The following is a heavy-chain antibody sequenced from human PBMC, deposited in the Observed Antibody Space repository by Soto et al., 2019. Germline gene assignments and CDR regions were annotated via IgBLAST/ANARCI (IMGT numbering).Heavy chain of an antibody. D-gene: IGHD3-16*01. J-gene: IGHJ4*02. V-gene: IGHV4-61*01. Sequence: SETLSLTCTVSGDSVTNDYFYWSWIRQPPGKGLEWIGCIYYTGSTNYNPSLKSRVTISVDTSKDQFSLKLFSVTTADTAVYYCAQDSYDYVSGTHHFAQNWGRGTLVTVSS. CDR3: AQDSYDYVSGTHHFAQN. CDR2: IYYTGST. CDR1: GDSVTNDYFY.